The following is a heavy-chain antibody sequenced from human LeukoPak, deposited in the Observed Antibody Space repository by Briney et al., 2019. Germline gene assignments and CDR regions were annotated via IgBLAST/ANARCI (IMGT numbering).Heavy chain of an antibody. D-gene: IGHD3-10*01. CDR3: ARDARLSYCGSGSYPLPFDY. J-gene: IGHJ4*02. Sequence: ASVKVSCKGSESTFTSYGISWVRQAPGQGLEGRGWISAYNGNTNYAQKLQARVTMSTDTSTSTAYMELRRLRSDDTAVCYCARDARLSYCGSGSYPLPFDYWGQGTLVTVSS. CDR1: ESTFTSYG. CDR2: ISAYNGNT. V-gene: IGHV1-18*01.